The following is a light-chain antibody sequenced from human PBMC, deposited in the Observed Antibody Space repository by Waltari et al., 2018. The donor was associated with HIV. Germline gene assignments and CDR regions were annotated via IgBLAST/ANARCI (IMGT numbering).Light chain of an antibody. Sequence: QSALTQPRSVSGSPGQSVTISFTGSSSDVGGYKYVSWYEQPPGKAPKLMIYDVSKRPSGVPDRFSGSKSGNTASLTISGLQAEDEADYYCCSYAGSYSYVFGTGTKVTVL. J-gene: IGLJ1*01. CDR2: DVS. CDR1: SSDVGGYKY. V-gene: IGLV2-11*01. CDR3: CSYAGSYSYV.